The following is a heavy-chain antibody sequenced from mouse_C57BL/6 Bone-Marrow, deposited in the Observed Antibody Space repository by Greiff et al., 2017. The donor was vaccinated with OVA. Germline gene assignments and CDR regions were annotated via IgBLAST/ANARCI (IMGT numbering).Heavy chain of an antibody. CDR1: GFTFSDYG. J-gene: IGHJ4*01. V-gene: IGHV5-15*01. CDR3: ARLLGYYYAMDY. D-gene: IGHD4-1*01. CDR2: ISNLAYSI. Sequence: EVMLVESGGGLVQPGGSLKLSCAASGFTFSDYGMAWVRQAPRQGPEWVAFISNLAYSIYYADTVTGRFTISRENAKNTLYLEISSLRSEDTAMYYCARLLGYYYAMDYWGQGTSVTVSS.